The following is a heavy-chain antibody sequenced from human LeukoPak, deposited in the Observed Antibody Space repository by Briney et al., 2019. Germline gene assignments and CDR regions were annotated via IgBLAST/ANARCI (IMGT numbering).Heavy chain of an antibody. D-gene: IGHD6-13*01. CDR3: AGAMNGIAAAVGAFDI. J-gene: IGHJ3*02. CDR2: IYYSGST. V-gene: IGHV4-61*01. CDR1: GGSVSSGSYY. Sequence: SETLSLTCTVSGGSVSSGSYYWSWIRQPPGKGLEWIGYIYYSGSTNYNPSLKSRVTISVDTSKNQFSLKLSSVTAADTAVYYCAGAMNGIAAAVGAFDIWGQGTMVTASS.